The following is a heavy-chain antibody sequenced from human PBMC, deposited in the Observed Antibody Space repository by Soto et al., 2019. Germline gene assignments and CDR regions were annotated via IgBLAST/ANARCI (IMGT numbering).Heavy chain of an antibody. CDR2: IIPIFGTA. D-gene: IGHD3-9*01. CDR3: ARVPAGDYNPYEGWFDP. Sequence: QVQLVQSGAEVKKPGSSLKVSCRASGGTFSRYAISWVRQAPGQGLEWMGGIIPIFGTANYAQNFQGRLTITEDESPSTAYMELSSRRSEDPVVNYYARVPAGDYNPYEGWFDPWGQGTLVTVSS. CDR1: GGTFSRYA. J-gene: IGHJ5*02. V-gene: IGHV1-69*01.